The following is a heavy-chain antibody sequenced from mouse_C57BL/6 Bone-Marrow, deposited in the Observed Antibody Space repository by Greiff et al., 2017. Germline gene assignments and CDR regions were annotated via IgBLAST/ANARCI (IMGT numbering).Heavy chain of an antibody. V-gene: IGHV1-7*01. Sequence: VQRVESGAELAKPGASVKLSCKASGYTFTSYWMHWVKQRPGQGLEWIGYINPSSGYTKYNQKFKDKATLTADKSSSTAYMQLSSLTYEDSAVYYCAGGLGRVYYAMDYWGQGTSVTVSS. D-gene: IGHD4-1*01. J-gene: IGHJ4*01. CDR3: AGGLGRVYYAMDY. CDR1: GYTFTSYW. CDR2: INPSSGYT.